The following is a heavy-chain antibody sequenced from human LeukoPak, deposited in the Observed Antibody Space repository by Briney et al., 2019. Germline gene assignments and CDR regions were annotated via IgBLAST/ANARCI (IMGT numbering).Heavy chain of an antibody. D-gene: IGHD3-22*01. V-gene: IGHV4-59*08. CDR2: IHYRGST. CDR3: AKQFHYYDSSGSLDY. CDR1: GGSISNYY. Sequence: SETLSLTCTVSGGSISNYYWSWIRQPPGKGLELIGYIHYRGSTNYNPSLKSRVTISVDTSKNQFSLKLSSVTAADTAVYYCAKQFHYYDSSGSLDYWGQGTLVTVSS. J-gene: IGHJ4*02.